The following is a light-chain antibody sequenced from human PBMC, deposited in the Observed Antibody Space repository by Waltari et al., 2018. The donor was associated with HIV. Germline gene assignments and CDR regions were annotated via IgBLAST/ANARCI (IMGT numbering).Light chain of an antibody. CDR3: CSYAGTYTYV. Sequence: QSALTQPRSVSGSPGPTVTLSCTGTSSDVCGYDFVSCFQQHPDKAPKLIIYEVGQRPSGVPDRFSGSKSGNTAFLTISGLQAEDEADYYCCSYAGTYTYVFGSGTEVTAL. CDR2: EVG. V-gene: IGLV2-11*01. J-gene: IGLJ1*01. CDR1: SSDVCGYDF.